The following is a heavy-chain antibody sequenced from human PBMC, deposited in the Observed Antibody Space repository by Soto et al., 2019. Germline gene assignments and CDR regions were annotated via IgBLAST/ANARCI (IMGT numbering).Heavy chain of an antibody. Sequence: SETLSLTCTVSGVSISSYYWSWIRQPPGKGLEWIGYIYYSGSTNYNPSLKSRVTISVDTSKNQFSLKLSSVTAADTAVYYCATQGYCSGGSCVFDPWGQGTLVTVSS. CDR3: ATQGYCSGGSCVFDP. V-gene: IGHV4-59*08. D-gene: IGHD2-15*01. CDR2: IYYSGST. CDR1: GVSISSYY. J-gene: IGHJ5*02.